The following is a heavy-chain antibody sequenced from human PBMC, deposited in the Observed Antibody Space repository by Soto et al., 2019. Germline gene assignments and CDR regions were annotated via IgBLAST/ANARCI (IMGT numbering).Heavy chain of an antibody. J-gene: IGHJ4*02. D-gene: IGHD5-18*01. CDR2: ISNDGTNK. V-gene: IGHV3-30*18. CDR1: GFTFGSYG. CDR3: AKGAHDTPMGCIVAY. Sequence: QLQLVESGGGAVQPGRSLRLSCAASGFTFGSYGMHWVRQAPGKGLEWVAVISNDGTNKYYEDCVKGRFTISRDNSKNTLYLQMDSLRVEDTAVYYCAKGAHDTPMGCIVAYWGQGTRVTVTS.